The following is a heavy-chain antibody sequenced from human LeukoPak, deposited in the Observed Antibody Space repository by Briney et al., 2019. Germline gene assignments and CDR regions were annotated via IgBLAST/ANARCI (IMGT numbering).Heavy chain of an antibody. CDR1: GFTFSSYA. J-gene: IGHJ4*02. D-gene: IGHD3-22*01. V-gene: IGHV3-23*01. CDR3: AKDGGYYDTSGDYFDN. CDR2: ISGSAGST. Sequence: PGGSLRLSCAASGFTFSSYAMSWVRQAPGKGLEWVSAISGSAGSTYYADSVKGRFTISRDNSKNTLYLQMNSLRAEDTAVYYCAKDGGYYDTSGDYFDNWGQGTRVTVSS.